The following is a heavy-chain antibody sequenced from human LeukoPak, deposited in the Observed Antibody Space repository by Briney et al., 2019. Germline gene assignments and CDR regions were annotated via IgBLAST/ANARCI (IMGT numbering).Heavy chain of an antibody. CDR1: GFTFSSYA. CDR2: ISGSGGST. J-gene: IGHJ6*02. CDR3: AKCSIYGDYAGYYYSGMDV. V-gene: IGHV3-23*01. D-gene: IGHD4-17*01. Sequence: PGGSLRLSCAASGFTFSSYAMSWVRQAPGKGLEWVSAISGSGGSTYYADSVKGRSTISRDNSKNTLYLQMNSLRAEDTAVYYCAKCSIYGDYAGYYYSGMDVWGHGTPVTVSS.